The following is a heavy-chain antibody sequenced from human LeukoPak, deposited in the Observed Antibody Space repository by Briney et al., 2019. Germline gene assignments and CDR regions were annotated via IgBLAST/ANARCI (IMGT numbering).Heavy chain of an antibody. J-gene: IGHJ2*01. D-gene: IGHD3-9*01. Sequence: ASVKVSCTASGYTFTRWNFSWVRQAPGQGLELMGWISTYNGDTKYAQKFQGRVTMTTDTSTSTTYIELRSLRSDDTAVYYCPRDLDWVFDLWGRGTLVTVSS. CDR3: PRDLDWVFDL. CDR2: ISTYNGDT. CDR1: GYTFTRWN. V-gene: IGHV1-18*01.